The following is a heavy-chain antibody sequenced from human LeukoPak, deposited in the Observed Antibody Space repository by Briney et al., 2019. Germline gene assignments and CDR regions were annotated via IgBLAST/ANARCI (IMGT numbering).Heavy chain of an antibody. CDR3: AREGYNEASSYSDY. CDR1: GGSISSYY. CDR2: IYYSGST. Sequence: PSETLSLTCTVSGGSISSYYWSWIRQPPGKGLEWIGYIYYSGSTNYNPSLKSRVTISVDTSKNQFSLKLSSVTAADTAVYYCAREGYNEASSYSDYWGQGTLVTVSS. J-gene: IGHJ4*02. D-gene: IGHD5-24*01. V-gene: IGHV4-59*01.